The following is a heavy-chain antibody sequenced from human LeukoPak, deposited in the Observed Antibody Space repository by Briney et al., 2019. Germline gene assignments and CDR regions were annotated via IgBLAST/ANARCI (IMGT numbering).Heavy chain of an antibody. Sequence: ASVKVSCKASGYTFTSYGISWVRQAPGQGLEWMGWISAYNGNTNYAQKLQGRVTMTTDTSTSTAYMELRSLRSDDTAVYYCARDSLLDGYNVPFDCWGQGTLVTVSS. V-gene: IGHV1-18*01. J-gene: IGHJ4*02. D-gene: IGHD5-24*01. CDR2: ISAYNGNT. CDR3: ARDSLLDGYNVPFDC. CDR1: GYTFTSYG.